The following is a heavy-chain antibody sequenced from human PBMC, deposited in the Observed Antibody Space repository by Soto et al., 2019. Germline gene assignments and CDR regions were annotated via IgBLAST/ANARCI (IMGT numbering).Heavy chain of an antibody. V-gene: IGHV2-5*02. CDR3: AHRALTEDGRDAFDI. CDR1: GFSLSTAGVG. Sequence: SGPTLVKPTETLTLTCSFSGFSLSTAGVGVGWIRQPPGRALQWLALIYWDGDTHYTPSLGSRLTISKDTSKNQAVLTMTNLDPVDTGTYYCAHRALTEDGRDAFDIWGQGTVVTVSS. CDR2: IYWDGDT. J-gene: IGHJ3*02. D-gene: IGHD7-27*01.